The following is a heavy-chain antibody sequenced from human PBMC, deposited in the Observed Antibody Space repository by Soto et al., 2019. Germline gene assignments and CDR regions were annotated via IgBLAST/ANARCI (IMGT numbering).Heavy chain of an antibody. D-gene: IGHD3-22*01. Sequence: SETLSLTCAVYGGSFSGYYCILIRHPPGKGLEWIGEINHSGSTNYNPSLKSRVTISVDTSKNQFSLKLSSVTAADTAVYYCARVVVVITYNWFDPWGQGTLVTVSS. V-gene: IGHV4-34*01. CDR1: GGSFSGYY. CDR3: ARVVVVITYNWFDP. J-gene: IGHJ5*02. CDR2: INHSGST.